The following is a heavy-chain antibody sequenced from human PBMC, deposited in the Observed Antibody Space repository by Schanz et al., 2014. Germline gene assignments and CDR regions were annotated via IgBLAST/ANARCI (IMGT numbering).Heavy chain of an antibody. Sequence: QVQLVQSGTQVKKPGASVKVSCKASGYTLSAYSLHWVRQAPGQGLEWMGIVNPSVRGTHFAREFQGRVTVTSDTSTSTVYMELSGLRSEDTAVYYCARDSGSSSWYPSDYWGQGTLVTVSS. CDR3: ARDSGSSSWYPSDY. D-gene: IGHD6-13*01. J-gene: IGHJ4*02. CDR1: GYTLSAYS. V-gene: IGHV1-46*01. CDR2: VNPSVRGT.